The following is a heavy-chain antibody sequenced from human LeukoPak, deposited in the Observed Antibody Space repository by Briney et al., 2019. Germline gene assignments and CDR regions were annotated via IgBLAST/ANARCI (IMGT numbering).Heavy chain of an antibody. CDR2: VFYNGAT. V-gene: IGHV4-39*07. Sequence: PSETLSLTCIVSGGSISSSIYYWAWVRQPPGKGLEWIGTVFYNGATQYSPPLRSRVTISIDTSTNQFSLKLTSVTAADTALYYCARGLRYDNSDSGAFWGQGTVVTVSS. CDR1: GGSISSSIYY. D-gene: IGHD3-22*01. J-gene: IGHJ3*01. CDR3: ARGLRYDNSDSGAF.